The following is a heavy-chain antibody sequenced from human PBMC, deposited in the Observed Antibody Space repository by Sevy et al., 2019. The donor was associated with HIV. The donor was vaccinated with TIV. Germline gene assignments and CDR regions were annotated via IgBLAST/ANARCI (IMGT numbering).Heavy chain of an antibody. V-gene: IGHV1-18*01. D-gene: IGHD1-26*01. CDR2: ISAYNGNT. CDR3: ARDRSGGPVGATYY. J-gene: IGHJ4*02. Sequence: ASVKVSCKASGYTFTSYGISWVRQAPGQGLEWVGWISAYNGNTNYAQKLQGRVTMTTDTSTSTAYMELRSLRSDDTAVYYCARDRSGGPVGATYYWGQGTLVTVSS. CDR1: GYTFTSYG.